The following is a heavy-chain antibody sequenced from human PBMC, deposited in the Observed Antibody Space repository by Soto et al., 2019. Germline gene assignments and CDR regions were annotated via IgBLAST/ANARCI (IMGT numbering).Heavy chain of an antibody. J-gene: IGHJ6*02. CDR2: ISYDGSNK. CDR3: ARGGGSSDGMDV. Sequence: QVQLVESGGGVVQPGRSLRLSCAASGFTFSSYAMHWVRQAPGKGLEWVAVISYDGSNKYYADSVKGRFTISRDNSKNTRYLQMNSLRAEDTAVYYCARGGGSSDGMDVWGQGTTVTVSS. CDR1: GFTFSSYA. D-gene: IGHD6-6*01. V-gene: IGHV3-30-3*01.